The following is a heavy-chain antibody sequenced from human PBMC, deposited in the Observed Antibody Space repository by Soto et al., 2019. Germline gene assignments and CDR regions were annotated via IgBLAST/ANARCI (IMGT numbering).Heavy chain of an antibody. CDR1: SGAINSYY. D-gene: IGHD3-3*01. CDR2: IYSSGST. Sequence: PSDSLSLTCTVCSGAINSYYGTWIRQPARKGLEWIGRIYSSGSTKYNPSLQSRVTMSLDTSKNQFSLRLTSVTAADTAVYYCARGQRFSDWFAPWGQGTLVTVSS. CDR3: ARGQRFSDWFAP. J-gene: IGHJ5*02. V-gene: IGHV4-4*07.